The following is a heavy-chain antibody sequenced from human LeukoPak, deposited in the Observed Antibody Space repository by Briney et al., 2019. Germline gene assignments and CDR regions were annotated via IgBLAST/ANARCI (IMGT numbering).Heavy chain of an antibody. J-gene: IGHJ3*02. Sequence: SETLSLTCTVSGGSISSGSYYWRWIRQPAGKGLEWIGRIYTSGSTNYNPSLKSRVTISVDTSKNQFSLKLSSVTAADTAVYYCARMDCGAFDIWGQGTMVTVSS. D-gene: IGHD2-21*01. CDR3: ARMDCGAFDI. CDR2: IYTSGST. CDR1: GGSISSGSYY. V-gene: IGHV4-61*02.